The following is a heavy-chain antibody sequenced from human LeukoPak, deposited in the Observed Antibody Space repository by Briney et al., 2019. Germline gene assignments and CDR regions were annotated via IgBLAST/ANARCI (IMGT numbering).Heavy chain of an antibody. CDR3: AKGGSGWYKPGQSHFDY. CDR1: GFTFSSYA. Sequence: GGSLRLSCAASGFTFSSYAMSWVRQAPGKGLEWVSAISGSGGSTYYADSVKGRFTISRDNSKNTLYLQMNSLRAEDTAVYYCAKGGSGWYKPGQSHFDYWGQGTLVTVSS. V-gene: IGHV3-23*01. CDR2: ISGSGGST. D-gene: IGHD6-19*01. J-gene: IGHJ4*02.